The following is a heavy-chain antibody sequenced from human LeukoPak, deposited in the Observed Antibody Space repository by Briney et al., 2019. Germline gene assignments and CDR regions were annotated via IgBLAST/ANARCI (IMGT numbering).Heavy chain of an antibody. J-gene: IGHJ4*02. V-gene: IGHV7-4-1*02. CDR3: AREVHYYDSSGYYYVVVDY. CDR1: GYTFTSYA. D-gene: IGHD3-22*01. CDR2: INTNTGNP. Sequence: GASVKVSCKASGYTFTSYAMNWVRQAPGQGLEWMGWINTNTGNPTYAQGFTGRFVFSLDTSVSTAYLQISSLKAEDTAVYYCAREVHYYDSSGYYYVVVDYWGQGTLVTVSS.